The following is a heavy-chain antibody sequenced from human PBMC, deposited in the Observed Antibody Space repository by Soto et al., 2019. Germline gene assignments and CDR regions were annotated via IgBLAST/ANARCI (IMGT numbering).Heavy chain of an antibody. Sequence: ASVKVSCTASGYTFTSYGISWVRQAPGQGLEWMGWISAYNGNTNYAQKLQGRVTMTTDTSTSTAYMELRSLRSDDTAVYYCARDKRVGATTGYFDYWGQGPLVTLS. V-gene: IGHV1-18*04. CDR2: ISAYNGNT. CDR3: ARDKRVGATTGYFDY. J-gene: IGHJ4*02. CDR1: GYTFTSYG. D-gene: IGHD1-26*01.